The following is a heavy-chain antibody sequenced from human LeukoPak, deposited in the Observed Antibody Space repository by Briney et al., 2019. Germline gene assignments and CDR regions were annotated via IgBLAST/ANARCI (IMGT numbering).Heavy chain of an antibody. V-gene: IGHV3-74*01. J-gene: IGHJ6*02. CDR2: INSDGSST. CDR3: ARGRAPPYYYYYGMDV. CDR1: GFTFSSYS. Sequence: PGGSLRLSCAASGFTFSSYSMNWVRQAPGKGLVWVSRINSDGSSTSYADSVKGRFTISRDNAKNTLYLQMNSLRAEDTAVYYCARGRAPPYYYYYGMDVWGQGTTVTVSS.